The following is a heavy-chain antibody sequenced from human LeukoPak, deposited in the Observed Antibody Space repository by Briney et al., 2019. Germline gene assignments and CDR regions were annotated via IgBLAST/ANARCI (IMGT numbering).Heavy chain of an antibody. CDR2: IYYSGST. CDR3: ARDNSGPLDY. J-gene: IGHJ4*02. Sequence: SQTLSLTCTVSGASFSSGDQYWNWSRQSPGKGLEWIGYIYYSGSTNYNPSLKSRVTISVDTSKNQFSLKLSSVTAADTAVYYCARDNSGPLDYWGQGTLVTVSS. D-gene: IGHD2-15*01. V-gene: IGHV4-61*08. CDR1: GASFSSGDQY.